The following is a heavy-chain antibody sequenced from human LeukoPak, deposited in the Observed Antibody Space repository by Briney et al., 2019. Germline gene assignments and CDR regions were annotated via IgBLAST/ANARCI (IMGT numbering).Heavy chain of an antibody. CDR2: ISSSSSYI. Sequence: GGSLRLSCAASGFTFSSYTMNWVRQAPGKGLEWVSSISSSSSYIYYADSVKGRFTISRDNAKNSLYLQMNSLRAEDTAVHYCARGTANILPDYWGQGTLVTVSS. V-gene: IGHV3-21*01. D-gene: IGHD3-9*01. J-gene: IGHJ4*02. CDR1: GFTFSSYT. CDR3: ARGTANILPDY.